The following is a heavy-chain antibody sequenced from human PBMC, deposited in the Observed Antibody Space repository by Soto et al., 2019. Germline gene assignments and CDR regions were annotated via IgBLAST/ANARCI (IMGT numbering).Heavy chain of an antibody. J-gene: IGHJ6*02. CDR1: GFTFSSYW. V-gene: IGHV3-13*01. CDR3: ARVDTAMGYYYGMDV. CDR2: IGTAGDT. D-gene: IGHD5-18*01. Sequence: PGGSLRLSCAASGFTFSSYWMHLVRQATGKGLEWVSAIGTAGDTYYPGSVKGRFTISRENAKNSLYLQMNSLRAGDTAVYYCARVDTAMGYYYGMDVWGQGTTVTVSS.